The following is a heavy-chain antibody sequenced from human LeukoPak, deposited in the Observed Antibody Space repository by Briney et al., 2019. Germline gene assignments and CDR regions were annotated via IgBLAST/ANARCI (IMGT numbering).Heavy chain of an antibody. CDR1: GFTVSSNY. V-gene: IGHV3-53*01. CDR3: ARRSDYVGFDP. CDR2: IYSGGST. Sequence: PGGSLRLSCAASGFTVSSNYMGWVRQAPGKGLEWVSVIYSGGSTYYADSVKGRFTISRDNSKNTLYLQMNSLRAEDTAVYYCARRSDYVGFDPWGQGTLVTVSS. J-gene: IGHJ5*02. D-gene: IGHD4-17*01.